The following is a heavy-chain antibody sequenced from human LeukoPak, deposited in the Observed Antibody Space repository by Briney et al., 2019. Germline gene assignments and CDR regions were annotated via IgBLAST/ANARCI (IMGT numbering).Heavy chain of an antibody. V-gene: IGHV3-23*01. CDR1: GFTFSNYA. J-gene: IGHJ2*01. Sequence: GGSLRLSCEASGFTFSNYAMNWVRQAPGKGLEWVSVIRSSGSGGSTYYADSVKGRFTISRDNSKNTLYLQMNSLRGEDTAVYYCTRPWASGTYSGSYFDPWGRGTLVTVSS. CDR2: IRSSGSGGST. CDR3: TRPWASGTYSGSYFDP. D-gene: IGHD1-26*01.